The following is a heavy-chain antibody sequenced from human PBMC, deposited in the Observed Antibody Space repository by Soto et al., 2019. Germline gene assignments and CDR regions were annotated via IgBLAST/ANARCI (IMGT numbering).Heavy chain of an antibody. V-gene: IGHV1-58*01. CDR3: AAASSSSSHYYYYGMDV. Sequence: GASVKVSCKASGFTFTSSAVQWVRQARGQRLEWIGWIVVGSGNTNYAQKFQERVTITRDMSTSTAYMELSSLRSEDTAVYYCAAASSSSSHYYYYGMDVWGQGTTVTVSS. CDR1: GFTFTSSA. D-gene: IGHD6-6*01. J-gene: IGHJ6*02. CDR2: IVVGSGNT.